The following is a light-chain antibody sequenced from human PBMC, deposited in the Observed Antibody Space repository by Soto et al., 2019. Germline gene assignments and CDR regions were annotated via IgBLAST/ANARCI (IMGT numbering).Light chain of an antibody. J-gene: IGLJ2*01. CDR3: TSYTSSSTYVV. CDR2: EVS. CDR1: SSDVGSYNY. Sequence: QSVLTQPASVSGSPGQSITISCTGTSSDVGSYNYVSWYQQHPGRAPKLMIYEVSSRPSGVSNRFSGSKSGNTASLIISGLQADDEADYYCTSYTSSSTYVVFGGGTKVTVL. V-gene: IGLV2-14*01.